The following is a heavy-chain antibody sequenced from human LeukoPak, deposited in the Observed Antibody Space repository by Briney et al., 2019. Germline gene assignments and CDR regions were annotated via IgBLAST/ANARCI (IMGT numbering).Heavy chain of an antibody. CDR1: GFTFSSYS. Sequence: GALRLSCAASGFTFSSYSMKWVRQAPGKGLEWVSSITRSSIYIYYADSVKGRFTISRDNAKNSLYLQMNSLRAEDTAVYYCARVGYDGTGYYSLGNYWGQGTLVSVSS. J-gene: IGHJ4*02. CDR3: ARVGYDGTGYYSLGNY. CDR2: ITRSSIYI. D-gene: IGHD3-22*01. V-gene: IGHV3-21*01.